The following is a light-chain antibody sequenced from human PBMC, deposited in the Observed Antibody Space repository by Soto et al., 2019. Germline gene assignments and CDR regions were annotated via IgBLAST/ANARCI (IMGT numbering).Light chain of an antibody. Sequence: KGMTKSPATLSVSPGERATLSCRASQSVSSDLAWYQQKPGQAPRPLIYGASTRATGIPARFSGSRSGPEFTLTINSLQSEDFAVYYCQQHNQWPITFGQGGRLEIK. CDR2: GAS. V-gene: IGKV3-15*01. J-gene: IGKJ5*01. CDR1: QSVSSD. CDR3: QQHNQWPIT.